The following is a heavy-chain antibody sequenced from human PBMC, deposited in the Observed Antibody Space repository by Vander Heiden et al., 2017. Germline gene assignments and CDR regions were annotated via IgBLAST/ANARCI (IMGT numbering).Heavy chain of an antibody. V-gene: IGHV3-30-3*01. CDR2: ISYDGSNK. J-gene: IGHJ6*02. D-gene: IGHD2-15*01. Sequence: QVQLVESGGGVVQPGRPLSLPGPAPGFTSSSIAMHWVRQAPGKGLEWVAVISYDGSNKYYADSVKGRFTISRDNSKNTLYLQMNSLRAEDTAVYYCATRDIVVVVAASGYYGMDVWGQGTTVTVSS. CDR3: ATRDIVVVVAASGYYGMDV. CDR1: GFTSSSIA.